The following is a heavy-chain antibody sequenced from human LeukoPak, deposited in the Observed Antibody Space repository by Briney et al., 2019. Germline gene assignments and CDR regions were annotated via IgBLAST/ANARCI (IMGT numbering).Heavy chain of an antibody. V-gene: IGHV3-33*01. CDR1: GFTFSTYA. CDR3: ARGAYCSGGRCPGAFDI. CDR2: IWYVGSNK. J-gene: IGHJ3*02. D-gene: IGHD2-15*01. Sequence: TGRSLRLSCAASGFTFSTYAMYWVRQAPGKGLEWVTVIWYVGSNKYYADSVKGRFTISRDNSKNTLYLQMNSLRADDTAVYYCARGAYCSGGRCPGAFDIWGQGTMVTVSS.